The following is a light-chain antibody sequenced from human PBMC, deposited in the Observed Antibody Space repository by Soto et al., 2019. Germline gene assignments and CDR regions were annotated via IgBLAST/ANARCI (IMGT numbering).Light chain of an antibody. CDR1: QSVSSN. J-gene: IGKJ1*01. V-gene: IGKV3-15*01. Sequence: EIVMTQSPATLSVSPGERATLSCRASQSVSSNLAWYQQKPGQAPRLLIYGASTRATGIPARFSGSGSGTEFTLTISXXXXXDFAVYYCQQYNNWAGTFGQGTKVEIK. CDR2: GAS. CDR3: QQYNNWAGT.